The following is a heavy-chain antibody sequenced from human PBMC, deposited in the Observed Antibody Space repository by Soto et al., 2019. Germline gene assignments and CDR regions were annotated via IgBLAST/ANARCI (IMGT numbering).Heavy chain of an antibody. CDR1: GFTFSSYA. Sequence: EVQLLESGGGLVQPGGSLRLSCAASGFTFSSYAMSWVRQAPGKGLEWVSAISGSGGTTYYADSVKGRFTFSRDNSKNTLYHQTNSLRAAHTAVYYCAKTANGWFSAFDIWGQGTMVTVSS. CDR3: AKTANGWFSAFDI. CDR2: ISGSGGTT. V-gene: IGHV3-23*01. J-gene: IGHJ3*02. D-gene: IGHD6-19*01.